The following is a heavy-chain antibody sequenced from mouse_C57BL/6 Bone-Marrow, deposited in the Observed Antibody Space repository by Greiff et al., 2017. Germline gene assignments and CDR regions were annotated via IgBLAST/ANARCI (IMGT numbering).Heavy chain of an antibody. Sequence: DVKLVESGGGLVKPGGSLKLSCAASGFTFSSYAMSWVRQTPEKRLEWVATISDGGSYTYYPDNVKGRFTISRDNAKNNLYLQMSHLKSEDTAMYYWARVLYYGIDYWGQGTTLTVSS. CDR1: GFTFSSYA. CDR2: ISDGGSYT. D-gene: IGHD1-1*01. J-gene: IGHJ2*01. CDR3: ARVLYYGIDY. V-gene: IGHV5-4*03.